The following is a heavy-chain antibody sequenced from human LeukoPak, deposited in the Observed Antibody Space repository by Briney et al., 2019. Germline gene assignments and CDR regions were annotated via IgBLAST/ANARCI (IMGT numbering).Heavy chain of an antibody. CDR2: ICAYSGTT. CDR1: GYTFISYG. Sequence: ASVKVSCKASGYTFISYGISWVRQAPGRGLAWMGWICAYSGTTKYTQKLRGRVTMTTETSTSTAYMELGSLRSDDTAVYYCARLRVINGDLDYWGQGTLVTVSS. CDR3: ARLRVINGDLDY. V-gene: IGHV1-18*01. J-gene: IGHJ4*02.